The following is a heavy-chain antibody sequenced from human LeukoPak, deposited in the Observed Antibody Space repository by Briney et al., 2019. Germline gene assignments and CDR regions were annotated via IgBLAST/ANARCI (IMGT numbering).Heavy chain of an antibody. Sequence: GGSLRLSCVASGFTFYDYAMHWVRQAPGKGLEWVSGLSWNSGSIGYADSVKGRFTISRDNGKNSLYLQMNSLRAEDTALYYCTKDISRSGYYCSYYWGQGTLVTVSS. CDR3: TKDISRSGYYCSYY. D-gene: IGHD3-22*01. CDR2: LSWNSGSI. J-gene: IGHJ4*02. V-gene: IGHV3-9*01. CDR1: GFTFYDYA.